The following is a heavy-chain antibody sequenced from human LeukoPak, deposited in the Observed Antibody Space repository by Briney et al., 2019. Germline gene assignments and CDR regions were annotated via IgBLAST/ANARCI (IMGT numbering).Heavy chain of an antibody. CDR2: ISSSDTYI. CDR1: GFTFSSYS. V-gene: IGHV3-21*01. Sequence: TGQTLRLSCAASGFTFSSYSMNWVRQAPGKGLEWVSSISSSDTYIYYADTLKGRFTISRENAKNSLYLQMNSLRAEDTAVYYCARGQPISMITGPYFDYWGQGTLVTFSS. D-gene: IGHD3-22*01. J-gene: IGHJ4*02. CDR3: ARGQPISMITGPYFDY.